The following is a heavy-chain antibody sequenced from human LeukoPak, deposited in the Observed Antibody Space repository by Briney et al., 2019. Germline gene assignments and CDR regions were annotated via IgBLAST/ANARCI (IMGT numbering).Heavy chain of an antibody. Sequence: PSETLSLTCAVYGGSFSGYYWSWIRQPPGKGLEWIGEINHSGSTNYNPSLKSRVTISVDTSKNQFSLKLSSVTAADTAVYYCARGTWYSSSWYPVWGQGTLVTVSS. V-gene: IGHV4-34*01. D-gene: IGHD6-13*01. CDR1: GGSFSGYY. CDR2: INHSGST. J-gene: IGHJ4*02. CDR3: ARGTWYSSSWYPV.